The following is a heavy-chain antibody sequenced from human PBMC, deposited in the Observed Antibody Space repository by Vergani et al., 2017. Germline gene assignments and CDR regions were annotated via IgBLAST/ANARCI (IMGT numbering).Heavy chain of an antibody. CDR1: GFTFSSYA. CDR3: AKDREDNYYGSGSYNPLDY. V-gene: IGHV3-23*01. CDR2: ISGSGGST. J-gene: IGHJ4*02. D-gene: IGHD3-10*01. Sequence: EVQLLESGGGLVQPGGSLRLSCAAPGFTFSSYAMSWVRKAPGKGLEWVSAISGSGGSTYYADSVKGRFTISRDNSKNTLYLQMNSLRAEDTAVYYCAKDREDNYYGSGSYNPLDYWGQGTLVTVSS.